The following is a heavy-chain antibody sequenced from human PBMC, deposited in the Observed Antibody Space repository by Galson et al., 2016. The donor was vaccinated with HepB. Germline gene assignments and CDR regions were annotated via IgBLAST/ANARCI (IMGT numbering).Heavy chain of an antibody. CDR3: AKHRDPGGSSP. J-gene: IGHJ5*02. D-gene: IGHD2-15*01. V-gene: IGHV3-21*04. CDR1: GFTFSRYT. CDR2: ISSSTAYI. Sequence: SLRLSCAASGFTFSRYTMNWVRQAPGKGLEWVSSISSSTAYIYYADSVRGRFTISRDNSKDTLHLQMNSLRAEDTAVYYCAKHRDPGGSSPWGQGTLSPSPQ.